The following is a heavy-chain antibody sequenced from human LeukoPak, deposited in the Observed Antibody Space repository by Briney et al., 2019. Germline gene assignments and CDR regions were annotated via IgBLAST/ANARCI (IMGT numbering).Heavy chain of an antibody. V-gene: IGHV4-61*01. CDR2: IYYSGST. CDR1: GGSVSSGSYY. CDR3: AREILGYYDNYFDY. J-gene: IGHJ4*02. D-gene: IGHD3-22*01. Sequence: KPSETLSLTCTVSGGSVSSGSYYWSWIRQPPGKGLEWIGYIYYSGSTNYNPSLKSRVTISVDTSKNQFSLKLSSATAADTAVYYCAREILGYYDNYFDYWGQGTLVTVSS.